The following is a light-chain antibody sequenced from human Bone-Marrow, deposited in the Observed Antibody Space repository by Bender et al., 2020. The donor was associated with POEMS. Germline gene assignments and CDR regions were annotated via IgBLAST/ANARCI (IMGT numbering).Light chain of an antibody. CDR1: SSKFGSYP. CDR2: NNS. CDR3: ATWDDSLNGWV. J-gene: IGLJ3*02. Sequence: QSVLNQPPSASGTPGQRVTISCSGSSSKFGSYPVNWYQQLPGAAPKLVIFNNSQRPSGVPDRFSGSNSGTSASLAISGLLSDDDADFYCATWDDSLNGWVFGGGTKLTVL. V-gene: IGLV1-44*01.